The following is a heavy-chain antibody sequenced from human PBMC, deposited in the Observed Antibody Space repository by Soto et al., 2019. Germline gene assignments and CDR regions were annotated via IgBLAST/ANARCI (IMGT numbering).Heavy chain of an antibody. D-gene: IGHD3-16*01. CDR3: FRGGVTSRTFDY. CDR2: IFPDDSDT. J-gene: IGHJ4*02. V-gene: IGHV5-51*01. Sequence: GESLKISCKASGYIIKNYWIGWVRQMPGQGLEWMGIIFPDDSDTRYSPSFQGHVTTSVDKSISTAYVQWSSLKASDSAIYYCFRGGVTSRTFDYWGQGTLVTVSS. CDR1: GYIIKNYW.